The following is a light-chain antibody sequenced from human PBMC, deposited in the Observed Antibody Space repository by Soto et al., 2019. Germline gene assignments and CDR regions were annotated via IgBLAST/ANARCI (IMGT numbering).Light chain of an antibody. V-gene: IGKV3-15*01. CDR3: QQYYDYPPLI. CDR2: GAS. CDR1: RNINRK. Sequence: EIVMTQSQATLSVSPGERATHSCSASRNINRKLAWYQQKPGQAPRLLISGASTRATGIPARFSGSGSGTEFTLTLSSLHYEAFAVYYCQQYYDYPPLIFGGGTKVEIK. J-gene: IGKJ4*01.